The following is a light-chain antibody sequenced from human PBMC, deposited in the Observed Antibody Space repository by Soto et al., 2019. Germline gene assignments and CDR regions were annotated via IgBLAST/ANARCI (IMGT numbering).Light chain of an antibody. Sequence: EIVLTQSPATLSLSPGERATLSCRASQTVGTFLAWYQQKPGQAPRLVIYDASKRATGIPARFSGTGSGTDFALTSSSIEPEDLAVYYCQHRTNCPRTFGQGTKLDIK. CDR2: DAS. J-gene: IGKJ2*01. CDR1: QTVGTF. CDR3: QHRTNCPRT. V-gene: IGKV3-11*01.